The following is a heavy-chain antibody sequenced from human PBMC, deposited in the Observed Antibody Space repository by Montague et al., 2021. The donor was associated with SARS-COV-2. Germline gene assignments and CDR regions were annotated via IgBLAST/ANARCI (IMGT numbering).Heavy chain of an antibody. V-gene: IGHV4-61*02. Sequence: TLSLTCTVSGGSIRSGSYYWSCIRQPAGKGLEWIGRIYSSGSTNYNPSLKSRVTMSVDTSKNQFSLKVSSVTAADTAVYCCARDYGDYSYYYGLDVWGQGTTVTVSS. J-gene: IGHJ6*02. CDR2: IYSSGST. D-gene: IGHD4-17*01. CDR3: ARDYGDYSYYYGLDV. CDR1: GGSIRSGSYY.